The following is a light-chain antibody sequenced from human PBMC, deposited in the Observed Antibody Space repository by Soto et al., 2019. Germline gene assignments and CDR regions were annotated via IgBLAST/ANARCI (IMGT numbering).Light chain of an antibody. Sequence: EAVLTQSPGTLSLSPGERATLACRASQSVAANYLAWYQQKRCQAPRLLIYGASSRATGIPDRVSGSGSGTDFTITISRLEPEDFSLYYCHQNGTAALSFGCATKVDIK. CDR2: GAS. CDR3: HQNGTAALS. CDR1: QSVAANY. J-gene: IGKJ3*01. V-gene: IGKV3-20*01.